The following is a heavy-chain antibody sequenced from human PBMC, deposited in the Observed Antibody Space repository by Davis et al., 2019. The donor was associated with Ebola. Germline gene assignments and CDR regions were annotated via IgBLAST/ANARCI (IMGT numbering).Heavy chain of an antibody. D-gene: IGHD5-24*01. CDR3: AKDRDNPPGGMDV. CDR1: GFTFGDYA. V-gene: IGHV3-7*01. J-gene: IGHJ6*04. Sequence: PGGSLRLSCAAYGFTFGDYAINWVRQAPGKGLEWVANIKQDGSEKYYVDSVKGRFTISRDNSKNTLYLQMNSLRAEDTAVYYCAKDRDNPPGGMDVWGKGTTVTVSS. CDR2: IKQDGSEK.